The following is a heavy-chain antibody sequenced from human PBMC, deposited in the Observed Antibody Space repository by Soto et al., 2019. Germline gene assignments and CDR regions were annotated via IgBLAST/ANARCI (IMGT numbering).Heavy chain of an antibody. Sequence: DVQLVASGGGLIQPGGSLRLSCAALGLTVRGKKYITWVRQAPGKGLEWVSALYDVDGTYYADSAKGRFTISRDNSNNIIYLQMNSLGPDDTAVYYGASWLEREHAYDIGGLGTMVTVSS. D-gene: IGHD1-1*01. CDR2: LYDVDGT. CDR1: GLTVRGKKY. J-gene: IGHJ3*02. V-gene: IGHV3-53*01. CDR3: ASWLEREHAYDI.